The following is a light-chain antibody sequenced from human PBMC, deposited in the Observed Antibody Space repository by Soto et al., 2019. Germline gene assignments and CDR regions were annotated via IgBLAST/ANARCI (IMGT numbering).Light chain of an antibody. CDR1: QSISRS. CDR2: AAS. CDR3: QQSSNTPPT. J-gene: IGKJ4*01. V-gene: IGKV1-39*01. Sequence: DIQMTQSPSSLSASVGDRVSITCRASQSISRSLNWYQQDTGKAPNILVYAASNLQSGGPSRFRGSGSGTDFTLTIDSLQPADFAVYYCQQSSNTPPTFGGGNRVEI.